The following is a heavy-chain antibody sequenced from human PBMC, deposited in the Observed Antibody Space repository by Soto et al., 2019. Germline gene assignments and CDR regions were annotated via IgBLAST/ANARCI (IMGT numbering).Heavy chain of an antibody. CDR1: GGTFSSYT. V-gene: IGHV1-69*02. J-gene: IGHJ4*02. D-gene: IGHD4-17*01. CDR2: IIPILGIA. CDR3: ASHYGDYASGDY. Sequence: QVQLVQSGAEVKKPGSSVKVSCKASGGTFSSYTIIWVRQAPGQGLEWMGRIIPILGIANYAQKFQGRVTITADKSTSTAYMELSSLRSEDTAVYYCASHYGDYASGDYWGQGTLVTVSS.